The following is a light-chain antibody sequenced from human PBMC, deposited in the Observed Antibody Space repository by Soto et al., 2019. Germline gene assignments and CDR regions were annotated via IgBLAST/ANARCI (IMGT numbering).Light chain of an antibody. J-gene: IGLJ7*01. CDR3: AAWDDSLSGPHAV. V-gene: IGLV1-47*01. CDR2: KDN. CDR1: SSNIGNNH. Sequence: QSVLTQPPSVSATPGQRVTISCSGSSSNIGNNHVYWYQQVPGTAPKLLIYKDNQRPSWVPDRFSVSKSGTSASLAISGLRSADEADYYGAAWDDSLSGPHAVFGGGTQLTVL.